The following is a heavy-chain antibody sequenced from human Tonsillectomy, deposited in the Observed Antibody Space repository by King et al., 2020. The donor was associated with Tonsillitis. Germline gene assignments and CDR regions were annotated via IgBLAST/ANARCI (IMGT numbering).Heavy chain of an antibody. V-gene: IGHV3-11*01. Sequence: VQLVESGGGLVKPGGSLRLSCAATGLTFTNYFMTWIRQVPGKGLEWVSDISTSGCTIYLSASVKGRFTISRYNAKNSLYLQMNSLRAEDTAVYYCARVRNNWFDPWGQGTLVTVSS. CDR2: ISTSGCTI. J-gene: IGHJ5*02. CDR1: GLTFTNYF. CDR3: ARVRNNWFDP.